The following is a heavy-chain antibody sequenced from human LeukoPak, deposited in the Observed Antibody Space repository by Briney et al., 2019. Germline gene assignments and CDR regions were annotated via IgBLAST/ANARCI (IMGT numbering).Heavy chain of an antibody. J-gene: IGHJ4*02. V-gene: IGHV3-30*02. CDR3: AKEHGSGSYFDY. Sequence: GGSLRLSCAASEFTFSNYGMHWVRQAPGKGLEWVAFIQYDGSNKYYGNSVKGRFTISRDTSKNTLYLQMISLRAEDTAVYYCAKEHGSGSYFDYWGQGTLVTVSS. CDR2: IQYDGSNK. D-gene: IGHD3-10*01. CDR1: EFTFSNYG.